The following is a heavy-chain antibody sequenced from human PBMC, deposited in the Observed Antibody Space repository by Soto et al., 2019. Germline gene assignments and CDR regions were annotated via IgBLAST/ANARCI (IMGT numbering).Heavy chain of an antibody. CDR1: GYTFTSYG. D-gene: IGHD3-3*01. V-gene: IGHV1-18*01. CDR3: ARDLEWLLSPNWFDP. Sequence: ASVKVSYKASGYTFTSYGISCVRQAPGQGLEWMGWISAYNGNTNYAQKLQGRVTMTTDTSTSTAYMELRSLRSDDTAVYYCARDLEWLLSPNWFDPWGQGTLVTVSS. J-gene: IGHJ5*02. CDR2: ISAYNGNT.